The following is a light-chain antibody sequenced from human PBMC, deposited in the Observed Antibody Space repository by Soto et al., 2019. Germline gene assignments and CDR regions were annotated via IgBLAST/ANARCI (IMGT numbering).Light chain of an antibody. CDR2: EVT. V-gene: IGLV2-14*01. J-gene: IGLJ1*01. Sequence: QSALTQPASVSGSPGQSIAISCPGTFSDVGGYDYVSWYQQHPDKAPKLMIYEVTKRPSGVSNRFSGSKSGNTASLTISGLQPEDEADYYCSSHTSGSTRVFGSGTKVTV. CDR3: SSHTSGSTRV. CDR1: FSDVGGYDY.